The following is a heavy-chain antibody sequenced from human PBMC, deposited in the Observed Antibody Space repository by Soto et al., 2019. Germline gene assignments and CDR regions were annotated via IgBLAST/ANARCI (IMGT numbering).Heavy chain of an antibody. CDR2: ISYDGSNK. V-gene: IGHV3-30-3*01. J-gene: IGHJ4*02. CDR1: GFTFSSYA. CDR3: ARVGSTVVNLPDY. Sequence: QVQLVESGGGVVQPGRSLRLSCAASGFTFSSYAMHWVRQAPGKGLEWVAVISYDGSNKYYADSVKGRFTISRDNSKNTLYLQMNSLRAEDTAVYYCARVGSTVVNLPDYWGQGTLVTVSS. D-gene: IGHD2-15*01.